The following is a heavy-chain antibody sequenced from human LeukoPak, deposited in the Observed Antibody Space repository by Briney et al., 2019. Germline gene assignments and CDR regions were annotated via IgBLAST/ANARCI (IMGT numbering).Heavy chain of an antibody. D-gene: IGHD2-15*01. J-gene: IGHJ5*02. CDR2: INQDGSDK. V-gene: IGHV3-7*01. CDR3: ARSAVMVGGTRWFDP. Sequence: GGSLRLSCAASGFTFSSYWMNWVRQAPGKGLEWVANINQDGSDKYYVDSVKGRFTISRDNAKNSLYLQMNSLRAEDTAVYYCARSAVMVGGTRWFDPWGQGTLVTVSS. CDR1: GFTFSSYW.